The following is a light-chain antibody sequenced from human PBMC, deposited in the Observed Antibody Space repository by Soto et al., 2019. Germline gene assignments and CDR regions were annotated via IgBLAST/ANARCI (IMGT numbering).Light chain of an antibody. CDR3: GSYGGSNKGV. CDR2: EVN. V-gene: IGLV2-8*01. CDR1: SSDIGGYNY. J-gene: IGLJ3*02. Sequence: QSALTQPPSASGSPGQSVTISCTGTSSDIGGYNYVSWYQQHPGKAPKLMIYEVNKRPSGVPDRFSGSKSGNTASLTVSGLQAEDEGNYYCGSYGGSNKGVFGGGTQLTVL.